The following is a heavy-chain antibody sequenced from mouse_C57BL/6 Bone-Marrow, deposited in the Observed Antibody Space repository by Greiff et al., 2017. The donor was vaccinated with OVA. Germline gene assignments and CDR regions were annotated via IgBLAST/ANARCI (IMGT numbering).Heavy chain of an antibody. V-gene: IGHV1-82*01. CDR3: AELGQDAY. CDR1: GYAFSSSW. D-gene: IGHD4-1*01. Sequence: VQLQQSGPELVKPGASVKISCKASGYAFSSSWMNWVKQRPGQGLEWIGRIYPGDGDTNYNGKFKGTATLTADKSSSTAYMQLSSLASEDSAVYFCAELGQDAYWGQGTLVTVSA. J-gene: IGHJ3*01. CDR2: IYPGDGDT.